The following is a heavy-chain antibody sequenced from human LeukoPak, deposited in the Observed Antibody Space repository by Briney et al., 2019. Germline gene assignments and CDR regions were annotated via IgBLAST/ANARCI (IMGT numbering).Heavy chain of an antibody. CDR1: GYTLTELS. CDR3: ATVRRSSGYYYSLYYFDY. V-gene: IGHV1-24*01. CDR2: FDPEDGET. J-gene: IGHJ4*02. D-gene: IGHD3-22*01. Sequence: ASVKVSCKVSGYTLTELSMHWVRQAPGKGLEWMGGFDPEDGETIYAQKFQGRVTMTEDTSTDTAYMELSSLRSEDTAVYYCATVRRSSGYYYSLYYFDYWGQGTLVTVPS.